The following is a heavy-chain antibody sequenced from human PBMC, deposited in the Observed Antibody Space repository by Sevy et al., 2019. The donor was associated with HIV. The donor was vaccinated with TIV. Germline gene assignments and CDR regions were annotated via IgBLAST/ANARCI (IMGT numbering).Heavy chain of an antibody. Sequence: SETLSLTCAVSGGSISSSNWWSWVRQPPGKGLEWIGEIYHSGSTNYNPSLKSRVTISVDKSKNQFSLKLSSVTAADTAVYYCARGQGNYDFWSGYSDYYYRMDVWGQGTTVTVSS. V-gene: IGHV4-4*02. CDR3: ARGQGNYDFWSGYSDYYYRMDV. D-gene: IGHD3-3*01. CDR1: GGSISSSNW. CDR2: IYHSGST. J-gene: IGHJ6*02.